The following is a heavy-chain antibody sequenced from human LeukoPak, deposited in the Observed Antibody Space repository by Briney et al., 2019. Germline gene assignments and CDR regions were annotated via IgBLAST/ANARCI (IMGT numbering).Heavy chain of an antibody. CDR1: GFTFDDYA. V-gene: IGHV3-9*01. D-gene: IGHD3-10*01. Sequence: GGSLRLSCAASGFTFDDYAMHWVRQAPGKGLEWVSGISWNSGSIGYADSVKGRFTIFRDNAKNSLYLQMNSLRAEDTALYYCAKGWFGELLLFDPWGQGTLVTVSS. CDR2: ISWNSGSI. CDR3: AKGWFGELLLFDP. J-gene: IGHJ5*02.